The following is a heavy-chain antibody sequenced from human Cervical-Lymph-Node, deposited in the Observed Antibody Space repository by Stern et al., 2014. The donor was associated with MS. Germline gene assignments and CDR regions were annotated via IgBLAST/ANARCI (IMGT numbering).Heavy chain of an antibody. D-gene: IGHD5-18*01. Sequence: QLLESGPEVKKPGTSVKVSCKASGITFSHSAIQWLRQARGPSPEWIGWVVVFNGDVNYAPRFQERVTITRDMSTSTVYMELRSLKSEDTAIYYCASERYTYYDDQRPPGGFDPWGQGTLVTVSS. CDR2: VVVFNGDV. CDR1: GITFSHSA. J-gene: IGHJ5*02. CDR3: ASERYTYYDDQRPPGGFDP. V-gene: IGHV1-58*02.